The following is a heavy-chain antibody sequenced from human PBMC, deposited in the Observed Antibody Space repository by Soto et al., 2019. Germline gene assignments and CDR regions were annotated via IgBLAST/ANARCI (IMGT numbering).Heavy chain of an antibody. J-gene: IGHJ4*02. CDR3: ARGLGDYDYVWGSYRTFDY. Sequence: QVQLQESGPGLVKPSGTLSLTCAVSGGSISSSNWWSWVRQPPGKGLEWIGEIYHSGSTNYNPSLKSRVTISVDKAKNQFSLKLSSVTAADTAVYYCARGLGDYDYVWGSYRTFDYWGQGTLVTVSS. CDR1: GGSISSSNW. CDR2: IYHSGST. V-gene: IGHV4-4*02. D-gene: IGHD3-16*02.